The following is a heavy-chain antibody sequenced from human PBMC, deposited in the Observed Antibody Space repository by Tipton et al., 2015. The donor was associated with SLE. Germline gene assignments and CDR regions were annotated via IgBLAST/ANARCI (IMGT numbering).Heavy chain of an antibody. CDR1: GGSFSSDTYL. J-gene: IGHJ4*02. CDR3: AREAGDGMTTVDFDY. V-gene: IGHV4-39*07. Sequence: GLVKPSETLSLTCTVSGGSFSSDTYLWGWIRQPPGKGLEWIGDIYYTGSTYYNPSLKSRVTISVDTSKNQFSLKLSSVTAADTAVYYCAREAGDGMTTVDFDYWGQGTPVTVSS. D-gene: IGHD4-11*01. CDR2: IYYTGST.